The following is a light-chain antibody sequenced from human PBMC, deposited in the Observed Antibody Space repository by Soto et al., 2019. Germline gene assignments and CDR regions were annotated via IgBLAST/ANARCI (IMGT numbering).Light chain of an antibody. Sequence: QSVLTQPASVSGSPGQSITISCTGSSSDVGRYNLVSWYRHHPGKAPKLMIYEGTKRPSGVSNRFSGSKSGNTASLTISGLQAEDEADYFCCSYAGGNIYVVGIGTKVTVL. CDR3: CSYAGGNIYV. J-gene: IGLJ1*01. CDR1: SSDVGRYNL. V-gene: IGLV2-23*01. CDR2: EGT.